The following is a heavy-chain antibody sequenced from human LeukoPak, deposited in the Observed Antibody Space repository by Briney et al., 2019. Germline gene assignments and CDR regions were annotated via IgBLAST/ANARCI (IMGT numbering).Heavy chain of an antibody. CDR2: INHSGST. CDR3: ARTLKVGSGSYHYYYYYYMDV. D-gene: IGHD3-10*01. J-gene: IGHJ6*03. V-gene: IGHV4-34*01. Sequence: SETLSLTCAVYGGSFSGYYWSWIRQPPGKGLEWIGEINHSGSTNYNPSLKSRVTISVDTSKNQFSLKLSSVTAADTAVYYCARTLKVGSGSYHYYYYYYMDVWGKGTTVTVSS. CDR1: GGSFSGYY.